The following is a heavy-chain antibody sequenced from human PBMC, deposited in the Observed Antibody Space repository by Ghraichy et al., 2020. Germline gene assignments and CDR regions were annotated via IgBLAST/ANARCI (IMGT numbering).Heavy chain of an antibody. CDR2: ISGSGGST. CDR3: AKDVSYYYDSSGYSGAFDI. D-gene: IGHD3-22*01. Sequence: GGSLRLSCAASGFTFSSYAMSWVRQAPGKGLEWASAISGSGGSTYYADSVKGRFTISRDNSKNTLYLQMNSLRAEDTAVYYCAKDVSYYYDSSGYSGAFDIWGQGTMVTVSS. J-gene: IGHJ3*02. V-gene: IGHV3-23*01. CDR1: GFTFSSYA.